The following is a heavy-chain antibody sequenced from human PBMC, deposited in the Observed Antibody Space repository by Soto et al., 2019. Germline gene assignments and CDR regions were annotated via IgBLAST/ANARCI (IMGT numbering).Heavy chain of an antibody. J-gene: IGHJ4*02. V-gene: IGHV1-58*01. CDR1: GFIFTSSS. D-gene: IGHD3-22*01. CDR2: ITVSTGNT. Sequence: ASVKVSCKASGFIFTSSSVQWARQARGQRLEWIGWITVSTGNTNYAQKFQERVTITRDMSTSTAYMELSNLRSEDTAIYYCAAGDSSGYYGGWGQGTQVTVSS. CDR3: AAGDSSGYYGG.